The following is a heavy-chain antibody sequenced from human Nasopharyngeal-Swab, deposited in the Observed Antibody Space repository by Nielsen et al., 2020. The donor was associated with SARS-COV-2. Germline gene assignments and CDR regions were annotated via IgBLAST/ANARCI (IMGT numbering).Heavy chain of an antibody. CDR3: ARDQGYYDFWSGYPGGMDV. CDR2: ISGDDTST. D-gene: IGHD3-3*01. Sequence: WIRQPPGKGLEWVSSISGDDTSTFYADSVKGRFTISRDNSKNTLYLQMNSLRAEDTAVYYCARDQGYYDFWSGYPGGMDVWGQGTTVTVSS. V-gene: IGHV3-23*01. J-gene: IGHJ6*02.